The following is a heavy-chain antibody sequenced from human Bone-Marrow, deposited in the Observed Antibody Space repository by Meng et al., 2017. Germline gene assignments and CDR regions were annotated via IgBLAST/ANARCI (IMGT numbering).Heavy chain of an antibody. CDR3: AKLSTPIAAGDPFDY. V-gene: IGHV4-4*02. CDR2: IHQDGYT. Sequence: QLQLQESGPGLVKPSETLSLTCTVSGGSISSTYWWCWVRHPQGKGLGCIGQIHQDGYTNYSPSLKGRVTISVDKSRNPFSLKLNSVTAADMAVYYCAKLSTPIAAGDPFDYWGQGTLVTVSS. J-gene: IGHJ4*02. D-gene: IGHD6-13*01. CDR1: GGSISSTYW.